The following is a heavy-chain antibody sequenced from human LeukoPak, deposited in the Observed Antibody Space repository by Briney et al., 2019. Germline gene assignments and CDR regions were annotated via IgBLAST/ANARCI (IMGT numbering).Heavy chain of an antibody. Sequence: GGSPRLSCAASGFTFSSYGMHWVRQAPGKGLEWVAVISYDGSNKYYADSVKGRFTISRDNSKNTLYLQMNSLRAEDTAVYYCAKALKGGPFDYWGQGTLVTVSS. CDR2: ISYDGSNK. CDR3: AKALKGGPFDY. V-gene: IGHV3-30*18. D-gene: IGHD3-16*01. J-gene: IGHJ4*02. CDR1: GFTFSSYG.